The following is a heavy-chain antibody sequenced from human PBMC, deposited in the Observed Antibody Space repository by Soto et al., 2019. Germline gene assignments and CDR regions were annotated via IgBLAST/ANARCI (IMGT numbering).Heavy chain of an antibody. J-gene: IGHJ6*02. CDR2: IFYSGTT. Sequence: SETLSLTCTVPCDPISSADYYWSWIRQTPGKGLEWIGHIFYSGTTYYNPSLKSRLTISVDTSKNHFSLRLTSVTAADTAVYYCARDLWVEPELYYYGMDVWGQGTTVTVSS. CDR3: ARDLWVEPELYYYGMDV. D-gene: IGHD1-1*01. CDR1: CDPISSADYY. V-gene: IGHV4-30-4*01.